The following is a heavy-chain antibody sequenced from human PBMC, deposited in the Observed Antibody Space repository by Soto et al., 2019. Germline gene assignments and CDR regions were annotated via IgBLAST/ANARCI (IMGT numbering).Heavy chain of an antibody. V-gene: IGHV3-48*03. CDR3: ARKKTYDILTGYYSYYFDY. D-gene: IGHD3-9*01. CDR2: ISSSDSTI. J-gene: IGHJ4*02. Sequence: HPGGSLRLSCAASGFTFSSYEMNWVRQAPGKGLEWVSYISSSDSTIYYADSVKGRFTISRDNAKNSLYLQMNSLRAEDTAVYYCARKKTYDILTGYYSYYFDYWGQGTLVTVSS. CDR1: GFTFSSYE.